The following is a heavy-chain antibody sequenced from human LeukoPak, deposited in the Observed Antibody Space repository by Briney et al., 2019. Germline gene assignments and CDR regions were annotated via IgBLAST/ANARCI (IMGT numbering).Heavy chain of an antibody. J-gene: IGHJ3*02. CDR2: INPNSGGT. D-gene: IGHD2-2*01. Sequence: AASVKVSCKASGYTFTGYYMHWVRQAPGQGLEWMGWINPNSGGTNYAQKFQGRVTMTRDTSISTAYMELSRLRSDDTAVYHCAREEYQSDAFDIWGQGTMVTVSS. CDR3: AREEYQSDAFDI. V-gene: IGHV1-2*02. CDR1: GYTFTGYY.